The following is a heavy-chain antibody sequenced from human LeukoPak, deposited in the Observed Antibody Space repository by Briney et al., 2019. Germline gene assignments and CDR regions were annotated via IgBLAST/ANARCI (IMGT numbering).Heavy chain of an antibody. CDR1: GFTFSDYY. V-gene: IGHV3-11*01. CDR3: ARDWRTGYNWFDP. Sequence: GGSLRLSCAASGFTFSDYYMSWIRQAPGKGLEWVSYISSSGSTIYYADSVKGRFTISRDNAKNSLYLQMNSLRAEDTAVYYCARDWRTGYNWFDPWGQGTLVTVSS. J-gene: IGHJ5*02. CDR2: ISSSGSTI. D-gene: IGHD3-3*01.